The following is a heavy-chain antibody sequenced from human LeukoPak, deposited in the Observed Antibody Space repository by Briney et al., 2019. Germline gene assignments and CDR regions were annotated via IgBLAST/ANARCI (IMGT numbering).Heavy chain of an antibody. CDR2: ISGTSGTT. CDR1: EFTFSNYA. Sequence: GGSLRLSCAASEFTFSNYAVSWVRQSPGKGLEWVSGISGTSGTTYYADSVKGRFTISRDNSKNTLYLQMNSLRSEGTAVYYCAKESEAIAAAGTLDSWGQGALVTVSS. CDR3: AKESEAIAAAGTLDS. V-gene: IGHV3-23*01. D-gene: IGHD6-13*01. J-gene: IGHJ4*02.